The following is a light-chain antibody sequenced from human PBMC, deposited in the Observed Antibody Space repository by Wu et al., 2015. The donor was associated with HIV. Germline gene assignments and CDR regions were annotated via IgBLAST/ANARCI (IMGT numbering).Light chain of an antibody. CDR2: AAS. Sequence: DIQMTQSPSSLSASVGDRVTITCRVSQGIDFYLAWYQQKPGKAPQLLIYAASTLQSGVPSRFSGSGSGTEFTLTISSLQPEDFATYYCQQHKTYPRTFGQGTKVDIK. V-gene: IGKV1-9*01. CDR3: QQHKTYPRT. J-gene: IGKJ1*01. CDR1: QGIDFY.